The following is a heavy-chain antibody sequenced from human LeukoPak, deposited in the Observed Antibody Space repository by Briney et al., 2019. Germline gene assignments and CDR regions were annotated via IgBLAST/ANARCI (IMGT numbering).Heavy chain of an antibody. D-gene: IGHD6-19*01. CDR1: GGSISSSNW. J-gene: IGHJ5*02. CDR2: IYHSGST. V-gene: IGHV4-4*02. Sequence: SGTLSLTCAVSGGSISSSNWWSWVRQPPGKGLEWIGEIYHSGSTNYNPSLKSRVTISVDKSKNQFSLKLSSVTAADTAVYYCARGAVAGTLGRSFWFDPWGQGTLVTVSS. CDR3: ARGAVAGTLGRSFWFDP.